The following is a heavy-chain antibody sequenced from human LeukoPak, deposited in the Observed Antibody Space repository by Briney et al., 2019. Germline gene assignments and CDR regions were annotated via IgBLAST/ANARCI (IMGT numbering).Heavy chain of an antibody. CDR3: ARAALEWLLYDACDI. V-gene: IGHV3-30*04. J-gene: IGHJ3*02. Sequence: GRSLRLSCAASGFTFSRYSMYWVRQAPGEGLEWVAVLSYDGSNEYYADSVKGRLTISRDNSKNTLYLQMNNLRLEDTAVYYCARAALEWLLYDACDIWGQGTMVTVSS. CDR1: GFTFSRYS. CDR2: LSYDGSNE. D-gene: IGHD3-3*01.